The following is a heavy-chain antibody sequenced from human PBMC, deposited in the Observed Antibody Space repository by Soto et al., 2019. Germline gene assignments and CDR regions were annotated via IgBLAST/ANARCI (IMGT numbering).Heavy chain of an antibody. CDR2: ISGSGGST. Sequence: GSLRLSCAASGFTFSSYAMSWVRQAPGKGLEWVSAISGSGGSTYYADSVKGRFTTSRDNSKNTLYLQMNSLRAEDTAVYYCAKDLAPYYGGIYSSYWGQGTLVTVSS. V-gene: IGHV3-23*01. CDR1: GFTFSSYA. J-gene: IGHJ4*02. CDR3: AKDLAPYYGGIYSSY. D-gene: IGHD4-17*01.